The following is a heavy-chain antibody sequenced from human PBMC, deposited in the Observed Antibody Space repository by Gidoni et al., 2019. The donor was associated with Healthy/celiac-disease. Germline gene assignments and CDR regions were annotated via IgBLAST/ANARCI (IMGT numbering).Heavy chain of an antibody. CDR3: AKVPVSFMVRGVITTYFDY. J-gene: IGHJ4*02. CDR2: ISGSGGST. Sequence: EVQLLESGGGLVQPGGSLRLSCAASGFTFSSYAMRWVRQAPGKGLEWVSAISGSGGSTYYAASVKGRFTISRDNSKNTLYLQMNSLRAEDTAVYYCAKVPVSFMVRGVITTYFDYWGQGTLVTVSS. CDR1: GFTFSSYA. V-gene: IGHV3-23*01. D-gene: IGHD3-10*01.